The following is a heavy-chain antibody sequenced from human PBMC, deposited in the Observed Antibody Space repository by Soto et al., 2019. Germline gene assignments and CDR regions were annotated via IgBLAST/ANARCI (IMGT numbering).Heavy chain of an antibody. J-gene: IGHJ6*02. CDR1: GFTFSSYS. CDR2: ISSSSSYI. Sequence: GGSLRLSCAASGFTFSSYSMNWVRQAPGKGLEWVSSISSSSSYIYYADSVKGRFTISRDNAKNSLYLQMNSLRAEDTAVYYCARERDCSSTSCSHYYYGMDVWGQGTTVTVSS. CDR3: ARERDCSSTSCSHYYYGMDV. D-gene: IGHD2-2*01. V-gene: IGHV3-21*01.